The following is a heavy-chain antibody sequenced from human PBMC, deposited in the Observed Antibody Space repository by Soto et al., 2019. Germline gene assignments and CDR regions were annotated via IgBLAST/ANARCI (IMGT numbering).Heavy chain of an antibody. V-gene: IGHV4-4*02. CDR1: GDSISGSQW. D-gene: IGHD2-2*01. Sequence: TLSLTCAVSGDSISGSQWWSWVRLPPGKGLEWIGEISHTGTTNYNPSLKSRVTMSVDKPKNQFSLNLTSVTAADPAVYYFARVISSRDEYFEYWGQGTVVTVSS. CDR3: ARVISSRDEYFEY. CDR2: ISHTGTT. J-gene: IGHJ4*02.